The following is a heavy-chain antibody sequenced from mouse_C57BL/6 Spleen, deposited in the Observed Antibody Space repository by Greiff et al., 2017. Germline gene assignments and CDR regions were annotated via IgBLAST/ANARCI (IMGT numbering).Heavy chain of an antibody. Sequence: VQLQESGPGLVAPSQSLSITCTVSGFSLTSYAISWVRQPPGKGLEWLGVIWTGGGTNSNSALKSRLSISKDNSKSQVFLKMNSLQTDDTARYDCARNSPYGSYYFDYWGQGTTVTVSS. CDR2: IWTGGGT. CDR3: ARNSPYGSYYFDY. D-gene: IGHD1-2*01. V-gene: IGHV2-9-1*01. J-gene: IGHJ2*01. CDR1: GFSLTSYA.